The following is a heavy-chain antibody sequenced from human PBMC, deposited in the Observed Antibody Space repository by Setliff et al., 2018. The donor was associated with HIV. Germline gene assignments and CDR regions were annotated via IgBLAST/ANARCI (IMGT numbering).Heavy chain of an antibody. V-gene: IGHV4-39*01. Sequence: KPSETLSLTCTVSGDSITNDDYYWGWIRQPPGKGLEWIAIIHYNGRTYYDPSLKSRVTIFVDTSKTQFYLKLRSVTASDTAVYYCARYTSKLDWFDPWGQGTLVTSPQ. D-gene: IGHD2-2*02. J-gene: IGHJ5*02. CDR1: GDSITNDDYY. CDR2: IHYNGRT. CDR3: ARYTSKLDWFDP.